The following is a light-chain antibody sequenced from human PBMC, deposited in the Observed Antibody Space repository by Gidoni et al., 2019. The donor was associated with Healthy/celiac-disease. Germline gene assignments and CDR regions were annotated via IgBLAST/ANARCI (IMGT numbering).Light chain of an antibody. Sequence: EIVMTQSPATLSVSPGERATLSCRASQSVSSNLAWYQQKPGQAPRLLIYGASTRATGIPARCSGSGSGTEFTLTISSLQSEDFAVYYCQQYNNWPPLTFXQXTKVEIK. CDR2: GAS. J-gene: IGKJ1*01. CDR3: QQYNNWPPLT. V-gene: IGKV3-15*01. CDR1: QSVSSN.